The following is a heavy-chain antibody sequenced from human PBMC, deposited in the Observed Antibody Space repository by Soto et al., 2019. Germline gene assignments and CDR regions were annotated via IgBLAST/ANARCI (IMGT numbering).Heavy chain of an antibody. CDR3: AKDTYDFWGGYYTGYFDY. J-gene: IGHJ4*02. Sequence: EVQLLESGGGLVQHGGSLRLSCAASGFTFSSYAMSWVRQAPGTGLEWVSAISGSGGSTYYDDSVKGRLTISRDNSKHTLEMQMRILRSEYTTVYYWAKDTYDFWGGYYTGYFDYWGQGTLVTVSS. D-gene: IGHD3-3*01. CDR2: ISGSGGST. V-gene: IGHV3-23*01. CDR1: GFTFSSYA.